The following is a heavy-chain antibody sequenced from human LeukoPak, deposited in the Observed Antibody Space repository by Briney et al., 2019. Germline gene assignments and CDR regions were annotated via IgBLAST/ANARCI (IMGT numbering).Heavy chain of an antibody. J-gene: IGHJ5*02. D-gene: IGHD4-17*01. Sequence: SETLSLTCTVSGGSNSSSRFYWGWIRQPPGKGLECIGTIHYSGRTIYSSSLRSRVTISVDTSKNQLSLKLSSVTAADTAVYYCARQDDNDHGDPSRFDPRGQGTLVTVSS. V-gene: IGHV4-39*01. CDR3: ARQDDNDHGDPSRFDP. CDR1: GGSNSSSRFY. CDR2: IHYSGRT.